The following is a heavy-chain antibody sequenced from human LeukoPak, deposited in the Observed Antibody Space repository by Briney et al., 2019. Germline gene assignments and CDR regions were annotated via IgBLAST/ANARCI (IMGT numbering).Heavy chain of an antibody. J-gene: IGHJ4*02. Sequence: SVKVSCKASGGTFSSYAISWVRQAPGQGLEWMGGIIPIFGTANYAQKFQGRVTITADESTSTAYMELSSLRSEDTAVYYCARVAYDSSGYYFPFDYWGQGTLVTISS. V-gene: IGHV1-69*01. CDR3: ARVAYDSSGYYFPFDY. D-gene: IGHD3-22*01. CDR2: IIPIFGTA. CDR1: GGTFSSYA.